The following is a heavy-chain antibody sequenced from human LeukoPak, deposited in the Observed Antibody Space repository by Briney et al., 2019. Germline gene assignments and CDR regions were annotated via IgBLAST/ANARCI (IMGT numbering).Heavy chain of an antibody. Sequence: GASVKVSCKASGYTFTGYYMHWVRQAPGQGLEWMGWINPNSGGTNYAQKFQGRVTMTRDTSISTAYMELSRLRSDDTAMYYCARDPKLAAAGTGDAFDIWGQGTVVTVSS. CDR1: GYTFTGYY. D-gene: IGHD6-13*01. CDR3: ARDPKLAAAGTGDAFDI. J-gene: IGHJ3*02. CDR2: INPNSGGT. V-gene: IGHV1-2*02.